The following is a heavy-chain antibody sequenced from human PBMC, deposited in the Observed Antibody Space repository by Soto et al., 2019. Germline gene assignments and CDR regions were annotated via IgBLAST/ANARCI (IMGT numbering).Heavy chain of an antibody. CDR3: ARGLGAARLAFDI. D-gene: IGHD6-6*01. Sequence: GGSLRLSCAASGFTVSSNYMSWVRQAPGKGLEWVSYISSSGSTIYYADSVKGRFTISRDNGKNSLYLQMNSLRAEDTAVYYCARGLGAARLAFDIWGQGTMVTVSS. J-gene: IGHJ3*02. CDR1: GFTVSSNY. V-gene: IGHV3-11*04. CDR2: ISSSGSTI.